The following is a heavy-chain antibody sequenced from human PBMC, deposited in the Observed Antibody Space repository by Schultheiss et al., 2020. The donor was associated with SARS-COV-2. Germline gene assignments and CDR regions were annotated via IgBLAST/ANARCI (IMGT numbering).Heavy chain of an antibody. D-gene: IGHD3-3*01. CDR3: ARHGYDFWSGPYYYGMDV. V-gene: IGHV4-59*08. Sequence: SETLSLTCTVSGGSISSYYWSWIRQPPGKGLEWIGYIYYSGSTNYNPSLKSRVTISVDTSKNQFSLKLSSVTAADTAVYYCARHGYDFWSGPYYYGMDVWGQGTTVTVSS. CDR1: GGSISSYY. CDR2: IYYSGST. J-gene: IGHJ6*02.